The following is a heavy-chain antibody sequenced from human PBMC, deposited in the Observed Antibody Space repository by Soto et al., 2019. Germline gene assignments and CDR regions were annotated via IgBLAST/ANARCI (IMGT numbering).Heavy chain of an antibody. V-gene: IGHV3-23*01. CDR3: LKDSPGDTCPCMDV. CDR2: ISGSDDST. Sequence: EVQLLESGGGLVQPGGSLRLSCAASGFTFNNYAMTWVRQAPGKGLEWVSTISGSDDSTYYADSVKGRLTISRDNSKNSLYLQMSSLRAEDTALYDCLKDSPGDTCPCMDVWGQGTTVTVSS. CDR1: GFTFNNYA. J-gene: IGHJ6*01.